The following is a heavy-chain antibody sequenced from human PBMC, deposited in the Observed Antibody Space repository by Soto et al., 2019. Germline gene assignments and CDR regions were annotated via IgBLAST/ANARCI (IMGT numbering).Heavy chain of an antibody. CDR2: IMPIFGTP. V-gene: IGHV1-69*13. D-gene: IGHD3-22*01. CDR1: ADTISGDG. Sequence: SLKLSWKASADTISGDGVSWGRKTTGQGLEWMGGIMPIFGTPNYAQKFQGRVTITADESTSTGYMELSSLTSEDTAVYYCARDRSWKSYYYDSSVPYFYGMDVWAQGTSVTVSS. CDR3: ARDRSWKSYYYDSSVPYFYGMDV. J-gene: IGHJ6*02.